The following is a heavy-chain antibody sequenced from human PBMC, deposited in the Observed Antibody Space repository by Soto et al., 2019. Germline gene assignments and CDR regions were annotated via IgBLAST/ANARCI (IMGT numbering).Heavy chain of an antibody. CDR3: AHRLTSPYYYDGSEYPQVFEI. Sequence: QITLKESGPTLMKPAQTLTLTCTFSGFSLSTTGVGVGWIRQPPGKALEWLALIYWDDDRRYSPSLKSRLTITKATSKNQLVLRTTNMDPVDTATYYCAHRLTSPYYYDGSEYPQVFEIWGQGTMVTVSS. CDR1: GFSLSTTGVG. D-gene: IGHD3-22*01. J-gene: IGHJ3*02. V-gene: IGHV2-5*02. CDR2: IYWDDDR.